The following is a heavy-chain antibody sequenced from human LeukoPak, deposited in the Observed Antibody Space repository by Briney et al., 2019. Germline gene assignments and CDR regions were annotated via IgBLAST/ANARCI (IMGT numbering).Heavy chain of an antibody. CDR1: GGSISSSSYY. Sequence: SETLSLTCTVSGGSISSSSYYWGWIRQPPGKGLEWIGSIYYSGSTYYIPSLKSRVTMSVDTSKNQFSLKLNSVTAADTAVYYCARDKKGRDYYYYYMDVWGKGTTVTVSS. V-gene: IGHV4-39*07. J-gene: IGHJ6*03. CDR2: IYYSGST. CDR3: ARDKKGRDYYYYYMDV.